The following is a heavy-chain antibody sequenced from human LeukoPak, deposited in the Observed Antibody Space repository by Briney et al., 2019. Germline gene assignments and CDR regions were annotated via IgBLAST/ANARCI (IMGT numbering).Heavy chain of an antibody. Sequence: PSETLSLTCTVSGGSISNYYWSWIRQPPGKGLEWIGYVFYSGSTNYNPSLKSRVTISVDTSKNQFSLKLSSVTAADTAVYYCFRYCSGGSCFSIPANAPALWGQGTLVTVSS. V-gene: IGHV4-59*08. D-gene: IGHD2-15*01. CDR3: FRYCSGGSCFSIPANAPAL. CDR2: VFYSGST. CDR1: GGSISNYY. J-gene: IGHJ4*02.